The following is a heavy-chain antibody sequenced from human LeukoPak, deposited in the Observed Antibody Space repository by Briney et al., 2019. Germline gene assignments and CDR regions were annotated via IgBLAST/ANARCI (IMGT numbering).Heavy chain of an antibody. D-gene: IGHD6-13*01. Sequence: GGSLRLSCAASGFSVGSSDINWVRQAPGKGLEWVSVIYSGGRTYYADSVKGRFTISRDSSENTLYLQMNSLTAEDTAVYYCAGVTSSWTWDYWGQGTLVTVSS. CDR2: IYSGGRT. V-gene: IGHV3-66*01. CDR1: GFSVGSSD. J-gene: IGHJ4*02. CDR3: AGVTSSWTWDY.